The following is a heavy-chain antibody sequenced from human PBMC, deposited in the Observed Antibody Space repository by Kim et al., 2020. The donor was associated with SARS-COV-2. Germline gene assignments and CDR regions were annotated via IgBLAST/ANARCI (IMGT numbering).Heavy chain of an antibody. CDR3: AKDIVGATYYYYGMDV. D-gene: IGHD1-26*01. J-gene: IGHJ6*02. Sequence: LKGRLTISRDNSKNTLYLQMNSLRAEETAVYYCAKDIVGATYYYYGMDVWGQGTTVTVSS. V-gene: IGHV3-23*01.